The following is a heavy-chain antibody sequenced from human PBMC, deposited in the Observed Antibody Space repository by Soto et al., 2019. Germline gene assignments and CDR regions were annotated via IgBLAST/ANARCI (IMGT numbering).Heavy chain of an antibody. D-gene: IGHD3-22*01. J-gene: IGHJ3*02. Sequence: ASVKVSCKASGGTFSSYAISWVRQAPGQGLEWMGGIIPIFGTANYAQKFQGRVTITADESTSTAYMELSSLRSEDTAVYYCARARNYYDSSGYYQYDAFDIWGQGTMGTVSS. CDR1: GGTFSSYA. V-gene: IGHV1-69*13. CDR3: ARARNYYDSSGYYQYDAFDI. CDR2: IIPIFGTA.